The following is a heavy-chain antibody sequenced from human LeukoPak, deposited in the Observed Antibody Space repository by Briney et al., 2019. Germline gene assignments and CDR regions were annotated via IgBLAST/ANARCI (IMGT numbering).Heavy chain of an antibody. CDR2: IIPILGIA. D-gene: IGHD4-17*01. V-gene: IGHV1-69*10. Sequence: SVKVSCKASGGTFSSYAISWVRQAPGEGRDWMGGIIPILGIANYPQKFQGRVTITADKSPSTAYMELSSLRSEDKAVYYCASDTVTPSKAAVGGMDVWGQGTTVTVSS. CDR3: ASDTVTPSKAAVGGMDV. CDR1: GGTFSSYA. J-gene: IGHJ6*02.